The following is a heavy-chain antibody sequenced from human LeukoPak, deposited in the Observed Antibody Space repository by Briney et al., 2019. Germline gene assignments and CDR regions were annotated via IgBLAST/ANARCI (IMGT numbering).Heavy chain of an antibody. Sequence: SETLSLTCTVSGGSISSYYWSWIRQPPGKGQEWIGYIYYSGSTNYNPSLKSRVTISVDTSKNQFSLKLSSVTAADTAVYYCARHRAAAGTYFDYWGQGTLVTVSS. D-gene: IGHD6-13*01. CDR1: GGSISSYY. V-gene: IGHV4-59*01. CDR3: ARHRAAAGTYFDY. CDR2: IYYSGST. J-gene: IGHJ4*02.